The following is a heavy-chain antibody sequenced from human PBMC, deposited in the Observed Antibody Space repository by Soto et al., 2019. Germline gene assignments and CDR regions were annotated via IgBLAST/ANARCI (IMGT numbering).Heavy chain of an antibody. CDR3: VRVGVLLVEVANFDF. D-gene: IGHD6-19*01. Sequence: QVQLVESGGGVVQPGRSLRLSCAASGFTFSTYAMHWVRQAPGKGLEWVALISYDGSDKYYADSVKGRFTISRDNSKNTFYLQLNSLRPEDTAVYYCVRVGVLLVEVANFDFWGRGTLVTVSS. V-gene: IGHV3-30-3*01. CDR2: ISYDGSDK. CDR1: GFTFSTYA. J-gene: IGHJ4*02.